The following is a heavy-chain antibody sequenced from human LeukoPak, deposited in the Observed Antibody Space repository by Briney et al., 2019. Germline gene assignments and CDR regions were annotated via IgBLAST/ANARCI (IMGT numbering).Heavy chain of an antibody. CDR1: GFTFSSYW. CDR3: ARGSGSYQGGYYYYYMDV. D-gene: IGHD1-26*01. J-gene: IGHJ6*03. Sequence: GGSLRLSCAASGFTFSSYWMHWVRQAPGKGLVWVSRINSDGSSTSYADSAKGRFTISRDNAKNTLYLQMNSLRAEDTAVYYCARGSGSYQGGYYYYYMDVWGKGTTVTVSS. V-gene: IGHV3-74*01. CDR2: INSDGSST.